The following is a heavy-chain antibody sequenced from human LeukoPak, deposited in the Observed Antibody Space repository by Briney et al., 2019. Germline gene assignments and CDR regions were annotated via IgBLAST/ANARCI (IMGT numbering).Heavy chain of an antibody. J-gene: IGHJ4*02. V-gene: IGHV3-23*01. Sequence: KSGGSLRLSCVASGFTFRTYAMSWVRQAPGKGLEWVSGISDSGGTTYYVDSVKGRFTISRDNSKNTLYLQINSLRAEDMALYYCAKSSDGSTSFDQWGQGTLVTVSS. CDR2: ISDSGGTT. CDR1: GFTFRTYA. CDR3: AKSSDGSTSFDQ. D-gene: IGHD2-2*01.